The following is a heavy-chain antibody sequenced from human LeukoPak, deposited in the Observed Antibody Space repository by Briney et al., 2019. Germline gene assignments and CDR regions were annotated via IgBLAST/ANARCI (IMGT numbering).Heavy chain of an antibody. CDR2: ISWDGGST. Sequence: GGSLRLSCAASGFTFDDYTMHWVRQAPGKGLEWVSPISWDGGSTYYADSVKGRFTISRDNSKNSLYLQMNSLRTEDTALYYCAKASYDFWSGYGLEYYYGMDVWGQGTTVTVSS. V-gene: IGHV3-43*01. CDR3: AKASYDFWSGYGLEYYYGMDV. D-gene: IGHD3-3*01. CDR1: GFTFDDYT. J-gene: IGHJ6*02.